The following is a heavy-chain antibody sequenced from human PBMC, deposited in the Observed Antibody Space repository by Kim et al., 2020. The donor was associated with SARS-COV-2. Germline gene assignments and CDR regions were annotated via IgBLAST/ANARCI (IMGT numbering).Heavy chain of an antibody. CDR2: IYPGDSDT. J-gene: IGHJ6*02. D-gene: IGHD6-13*01. CDR1: GYSFTSYW. V-gene: IGHV5-51*01. CDR3: ARGDSSSWYFGGGRYGMDV. Sequence: GESLKISCKGSGYSFTSYWIGWVRQMPGKGLEWMGIIYPGDSDTRYSPSFQGQVTISADKSISTAYLQWSSLKASDTAMYYCARGDSSSWYFGGGRYGMDVWGQGTTVTVSS.